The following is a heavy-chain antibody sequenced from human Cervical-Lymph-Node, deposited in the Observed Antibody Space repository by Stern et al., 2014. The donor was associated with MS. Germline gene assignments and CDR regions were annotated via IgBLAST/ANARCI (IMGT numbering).Heavy chain of an antibody. D-gene: IGHD3-10*01. V-gene: IGHV1-2*02. CDR3: ARDQRGSGRGAFDI. CDR1: GYIFSDYY. J-gene: IGHJ3*02. Sequence: VQLEESGAEVKKPGASVKVACKTSGYIFSDYYIHWVRQAPGQGLEWMGWINPKSGGANYAQKFHGRVTMTRDTSISTVYMELRSLRSDDTAVYYCARDQRGSGRGAFDIWGQGTMVTVSS. CDR2: INPKSGGA.